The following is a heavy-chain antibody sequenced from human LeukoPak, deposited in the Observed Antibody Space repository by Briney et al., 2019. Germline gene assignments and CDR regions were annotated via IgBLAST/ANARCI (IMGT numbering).Heavy chain of an antibody. J-gene: IGHJ4*02. Sequence: GGSRRLSCPASGFTFGTYSMNWFRQAPGKGLECVSSISSSGAYIYYADSVKGRFTISRDNAKKSLYLQMNSLRAEDTAIYYCVGNYYDSSGLDCWGQGTLVTVSS. D-gene: IGHD3-22*01. CDR2: ISSSGAYI. CDR3: VGNYYDSSGLDC. CDR1: GFTFGTYS. V-gene: IGHV3-21*01.